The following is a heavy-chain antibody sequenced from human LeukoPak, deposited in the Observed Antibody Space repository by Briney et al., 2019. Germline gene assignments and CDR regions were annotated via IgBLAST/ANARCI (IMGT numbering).Heavy chain of an antibody. J-gene: IGHJ4*02. D-gene: IGHD1-26*01. V-gene: IGHV3-74*01. Sequence: PGGSLRLSCAASGFTFSSYWVHWVRRAPGKGLEWVARINSDGSTINHADSVRGRFTISRDNAENTLYLQMSSLRAEDTAIYFCARAAYYRFDYWGQGTLVTVSS. CDR1: GFTFSSYW. CDR2: INSDGSTI. CDR3: ARAAYYRFDY.